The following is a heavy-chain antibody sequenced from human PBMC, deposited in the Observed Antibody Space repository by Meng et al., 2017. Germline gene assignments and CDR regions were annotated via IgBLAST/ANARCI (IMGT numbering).Heavy chain of an antibody. CDR1: GGTFSSYA. CDR3: ARGGYSYGLWFDP. J-gene: IGHJ5*02. V-gene: IGHV1-69*01. CDR2: IIPIFGTA. Sequence: QGQLVESGAGGKKLGSSVKVSCKASGGTFSSYAISWVRQAPGQGLEWMGGIIPIFGTANYAQKFQGRVTITADESTSTAYMELSSLRSEDTAVYYCARGGYSYGLWFDPWGQGTLVTVSS. D-gene: IGHD5-18*01.